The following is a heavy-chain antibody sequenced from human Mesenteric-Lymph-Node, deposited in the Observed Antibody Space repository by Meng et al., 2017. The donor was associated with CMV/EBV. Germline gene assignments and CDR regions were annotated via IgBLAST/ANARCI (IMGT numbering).Heavy chain of an antibody. J-gene: IGHJ4*02. CDR1: GFTFSSYE. V-gene: IGHV3-48*03. Sequence: GGSLRLSCAASGFTFSSYEMNWVRQAPGRGLEWVSYISSSGSTIYYADSVRGRFTISRDNAKNSLYLQMNSLRAEDTAVYYCARVVRGPVDFDYWGQGTLVTVSS. CDR2: ISSSGSTI. CDR3: ARVVRGPVDFDY. D-gene: IGHD6-13*01.